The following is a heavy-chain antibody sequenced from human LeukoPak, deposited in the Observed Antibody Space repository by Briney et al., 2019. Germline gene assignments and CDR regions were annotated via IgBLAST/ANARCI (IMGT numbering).Heavy chain of an antibody. CDR1: GYTFTSYY. CDR2: INPSGGST. V-gene: IGHV1-46*01. D-gene: IGHD3-10*01. J-gene: IGHJ5*02. Sequence: ASVKVSCKASGYTFTSYYMHWVRQAPGQGLEWMGIINPSGGSTSYAQKFQGRVTMTRDTSTSAVYMELSSLRSEDTAVYYCARDGAKRITMVRGVIGSLDPSGQGTLVTVSS. CDR3: ARDGAKRITMVRGVIGSLDP.